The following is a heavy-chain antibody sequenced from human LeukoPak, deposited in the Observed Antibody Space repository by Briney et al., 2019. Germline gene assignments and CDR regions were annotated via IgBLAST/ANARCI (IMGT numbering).Heavy chain of an antibody. Sequence: SETLSLTCAVYGGSFSGYYWSWIRQPPGEGLEWIGEINHSGSTNYNPSLKSRVTISVDTSKNQFSLKLSSVTAADTAVYYCARGRIGSGSYHIDYWGQGTLVTVSS. CDR2: INHSGST. D-gene: IGHD3-10*01. V-gene: IGHV4-34*01. CDR1: GGSFSGYY. J-gene: IGHJ4*02. CDR3: ARGRIGSGSYHIDY.